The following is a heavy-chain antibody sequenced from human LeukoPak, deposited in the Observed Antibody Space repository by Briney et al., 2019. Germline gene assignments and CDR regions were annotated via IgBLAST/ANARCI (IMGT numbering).Heavy chain of an antibody. D-gene: IGHD6-13*01. CDR1: GFTFDVYA. Sequence: GRSLRLSCAASGFTFDVYAMHWVRQAPRKGLEWVSGISWNSGSIGYADSVKGRFTISSDNAKNSLYLQMNSLRAEDTALYYCAKGDAAGYYYHFMDVWGQGTTVTVSS. J-gene: IGHJ6*02. CDR3: AKGDAAGYYYHFMDV. V-gene: IGHV3-9*01. CDR2: ISWNSGSI.